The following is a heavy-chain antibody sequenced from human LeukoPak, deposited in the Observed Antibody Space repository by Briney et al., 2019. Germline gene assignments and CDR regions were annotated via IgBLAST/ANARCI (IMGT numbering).Heavy chain of an antibody. V-gene: IGHV1-69*13. CDR3: ARDPGIVVPNDEDRDNWFDP. CDR2: IIPIFGTA. J-gene: IGHJ5*02. CDR1: GGTFSSYA. D-gene: IGHD2-2*01. Sequence: GASVKVSCKASGGTFSSYAISWVRQAPGQGLEWMGGIIPIFGTANYAQKFQGRVTITADESTSTAYMELSSLRSEDTAVYYCARDPGIVVPNDEDRDNWFDPWGQGTLVTVSS.